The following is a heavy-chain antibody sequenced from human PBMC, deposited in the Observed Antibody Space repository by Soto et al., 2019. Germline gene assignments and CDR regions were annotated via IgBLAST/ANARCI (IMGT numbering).Heavy chain of an antibody. Sequence: GGSLRLSCAASGFTFSSYGMHWVRQAPGKGLEWVVVIWFDGINKYFADSVKGRFTISIDYSKDTLYLQMNSLRAEDTAVYYCARDPQRELVPFDYWGQGTLVTVSS. CDR1: GFTFSSYG. D-gene: IGHD6-6*01. CDR3: ARDPQRELVPFDY. V-gene: IGHV3-33*01. CDR2: IWFDGINK. J-gene: IGHJ4*02.